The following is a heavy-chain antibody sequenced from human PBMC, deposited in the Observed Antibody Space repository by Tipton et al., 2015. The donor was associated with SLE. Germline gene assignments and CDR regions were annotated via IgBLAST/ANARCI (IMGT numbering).Heavy chain of an antibody. V-gene: IGHV4-38-2*02. CDR2: IYHSGSA. CDR3: ARDPQGDERAPAAW. CDR1: GYSISSGYY. D-gene: IGHD3-16*01. Sequence: TQSLTCTVSGYSISSGYYWAWIRQPPGKGLEWIASIYHSGSAFYNLSLKSRVTISADTSKNQLSLRLTSVTAADTAVYYCARDPQGDERAPAAWWGQGTLVIVSS. J-gene: IGHJ4*02.